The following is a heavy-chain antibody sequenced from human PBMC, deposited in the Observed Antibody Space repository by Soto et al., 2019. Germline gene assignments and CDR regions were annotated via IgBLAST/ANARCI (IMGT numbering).Heavy chain of an antibody. CDR3: ASDWDLFSSSGTSCPYYYYYGMDV. CDR2: IWYDGSNK. D-gene: IGHD6-13*01. J-gene: IGHJ6*02. CDR1: GFTFSSYG. V-gene: IGHV3-33*01. Sequence: QVQLVESGGGVVQPGRSLRLSCAASGFTFSSYGMHWVRQAPGKGLEWVAVIWYDGSNKYYADSVKGRFTISRDNSKNRLYRHMNRLRAEDTAVYYCASDWDLFSSSGTSCPYYYYYGMDVWGHGTTVTVSS.